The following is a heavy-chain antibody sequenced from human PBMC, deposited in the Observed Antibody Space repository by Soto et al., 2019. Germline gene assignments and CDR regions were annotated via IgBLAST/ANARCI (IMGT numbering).Heavy chain of an antibody. D-gene: IGHD2-2*01. CDR1: GFTFSSDW. CDR2: IKQDGSEK. V-gene: IGHV3-7*01. Sequence: EVQLVESGGGLVQPGGSLRLSCAASGFTFSSDWMSWVRQAPGKGLEWVANIKQDGSEKYYVDSVKGRFTISRDNAKNSLYLQMNSLRAEDTAVYYCAREIVVVVPAATKADYWGQGTLVTVSS. J-gene: IGHJ4*02. CDR3: AREIVVVVPAATKADY.